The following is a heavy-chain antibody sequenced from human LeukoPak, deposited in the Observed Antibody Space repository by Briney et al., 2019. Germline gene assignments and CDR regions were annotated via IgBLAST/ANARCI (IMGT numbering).Heavy chain of an antibody. CDR1: GFTFSSYS. V-gene: IGHV3-48*01. CDR2: ISGSSSTI. CDR3: AFHNSSGNFGY. Sequence: GGSLRLSCAASGFTFSSYSMNWVRQAPGKGLEWGSYISGSSSTIYYADSVKGRFTISRDNGKNTLYLQMNSLRAEDTAVYYCAFHNSSGNFGYWGQGTLVTVSS. J-gene: IGHJ4*02. D-gene: IGHD3-22*01.